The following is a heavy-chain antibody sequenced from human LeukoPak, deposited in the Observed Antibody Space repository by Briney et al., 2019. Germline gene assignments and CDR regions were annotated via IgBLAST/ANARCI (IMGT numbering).Heavy chain of an antibody. Sequence: GGSLRLSCAASGFSFSSYAMSWVRQAPGKGLEWVSAISGSGTNTYYADSVRGRFTISRDNSTNPTYMQMNNVRAAEPAVYYCAKDRGGRRRGGTGAFDIWGEGTMVTVSS. CDR2: ISGSGTNT. D-gene: IGHD1-14*01. CDR1: GFSFSSYA. J-gene: IGHJ3*02. V-gene: IGHV3-23*01. CDR3: AKDRGGRRRGGTGAFDI.